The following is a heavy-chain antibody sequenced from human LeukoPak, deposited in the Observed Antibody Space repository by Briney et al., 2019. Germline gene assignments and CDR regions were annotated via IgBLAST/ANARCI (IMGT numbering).Heavy chain of an antibody. Sequence: KPSETLSLTCTVSGGSISSSSYYWGWIRQPPGKGLEWIGSIYYSGSTYYNPSLKSRVTISVDTSKNQFSLKLSSVTAADTAVYYCARDRSGYGYGDVHDYWGQGTLVTVSS. CDR3: ARDRSGYGYGDVHDY. CDR2: IYYSGST. J-gene: IGHJ4*02. D-gene: IGHD5-12*01. V-gene: IGHV4-39*07. CDR1: GGSISSSSYY.